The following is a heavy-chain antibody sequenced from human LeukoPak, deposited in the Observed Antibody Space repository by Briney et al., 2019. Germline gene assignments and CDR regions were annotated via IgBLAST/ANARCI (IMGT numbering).Heavy chain of an antibody. D-gene: IGHD6-25*01. CDR1: GFSFSSYG. V-gene: IGHV3-30*02. CDR2: IRYDGSNK. Sequence: GGSLRLSCAASGFSFSSYGMHWVRQAPGKGLEWVAFIRYDGSNKWYADSVKGRFTISRDNSKKTMYLQMNSLRGEDTAVYYCARGRYSSGGWGQGTLVTVSS. J-gene: IGHJ4*02. CDR3: ARGRYSSGG.